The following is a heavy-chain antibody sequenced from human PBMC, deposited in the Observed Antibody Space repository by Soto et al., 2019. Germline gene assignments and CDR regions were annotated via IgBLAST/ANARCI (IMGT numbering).Heavy chain of an antibody. J-gene: IGHJ6*02. Sequence: GGSLRLSCAASGFTFSSYGMHWVRQAPGKGLEWVAVISYDGSNKYYADSVKGRFTISRDNSKNTLYLQMNSLRAEDTAVYYCAKDGHPYYDFWDAYYYYYGMDVWGQGTTVTAP. CDR1: GFTFSSYG. CDR2: ISYDGSNK. D-gene: IGHD3-3*01. CDR3: AKDGHPYYDFWDAYYYYYGMDV. V-gene: IGHV3-30*18.